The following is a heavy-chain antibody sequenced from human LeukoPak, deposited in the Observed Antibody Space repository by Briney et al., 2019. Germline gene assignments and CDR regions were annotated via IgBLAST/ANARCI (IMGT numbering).Heavy chain of an antibody. Sequence: GGSLRLSCAASGFTFSSSSISWVRQAPGKGLEWVSAITDAVGSTHYADPVKGRFTISSDNSKNTVYLQMNSLRPEDMAVYYCAKEIFSGLLYIDYWGQGTLVTVSS. V-gene: IGHV3-23*01. J-gene: IGHJ4*02. D-gene: IGHD5-12*01. CDR2: ITDAVGST. CDR1: GFTFSSSS. CDR3: AKEIFSGLLYIDY.